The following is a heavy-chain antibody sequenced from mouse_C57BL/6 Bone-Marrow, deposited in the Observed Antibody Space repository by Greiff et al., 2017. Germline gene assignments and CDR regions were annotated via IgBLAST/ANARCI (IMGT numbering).Heavy chain of an antibody. J-gene: IGHJ3*01. CDR3: ARSKNWDSWFAY. Sequence: VKLQQSGAELVRPGTSVKVSCKASGYAFTNYLIEWVKQRPGQGLEWIGVINPGSGGTNYNEKFKGKATLTADKSSSTAYMQLSSPTSEDSAVYFCARSKNWDSWFAYWGQGTLVTVSA. V-gene: IGHV1-54*01. CDR2: INPGSGGT. D-gene: IGHD4-1*01. CDR1: GYAFTNYL.